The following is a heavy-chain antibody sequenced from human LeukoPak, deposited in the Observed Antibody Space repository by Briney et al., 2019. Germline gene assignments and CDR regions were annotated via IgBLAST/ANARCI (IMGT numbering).Heavy chain of an antibody. CDR1: GYTFAGYG. Sequence: GASVKVSCKASGYTFAGYGFDWVRQAPGQAPEWVGWISLANGVAGYAQRVKGRVTLTTDTSTSTAYIEMTGLRADDTAVYYCSRVNCLRPYHLELCGQGTLVSISS. V-gene: IGHV1-18*01. J-gene: IGHJ4*02. CDR3: SRVNCLRPYHLEL. D-gene: IGHD1-20*01. CDR2: ISLANGVA.